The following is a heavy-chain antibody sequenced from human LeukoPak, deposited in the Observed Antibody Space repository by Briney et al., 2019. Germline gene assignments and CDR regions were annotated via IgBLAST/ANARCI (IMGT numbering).Heavy chain of an antibody. V-gene: IGHV3-23*01. Sequence: GGSLRLSCAASGFTFSSYGMSWVRQAPGKGLEWVSAISGSGGSTYYADSVKGRFTISRDNSKNTLYLQMNSLRAEDTAVYYCAKDLYYDILTGYYHQGVGYWGQGTLVTVSS. CDR2: ISGSGGST. CDR3: AKDLYYDILTGYYHQGVGY. CDR1: GFTFSSYG. J-gene: IGHJ4*02. D-gene: IGHD3-9*01.